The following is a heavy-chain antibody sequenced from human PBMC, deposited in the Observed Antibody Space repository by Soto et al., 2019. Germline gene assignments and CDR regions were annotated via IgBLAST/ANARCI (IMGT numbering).Heavy chain of an antibody. D-gene: IGHD2-2*01. J-gene: IGHJ4*02. CDR2: ISGSGSTT. CDR3: AKTAAPRGAYYFDY. Sequence: EVQLLDSGGGLVQPGGSLRLSCAASGFTFSNYAMSWVHQAPGKGLEWVSSISGSGSTTYYTDSVKGRFTISRDNSKSTLSLQMDSLRAEDTAIYYCAKTAAPRGAYYFDYWGQGTLLTVSS. V-gene: IGHV3-23*01. CDR1: GFTFSNYA.